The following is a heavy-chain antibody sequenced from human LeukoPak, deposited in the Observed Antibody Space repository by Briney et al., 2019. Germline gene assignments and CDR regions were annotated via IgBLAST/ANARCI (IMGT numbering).Heavy chain of an antibody. CDR2: IKQDGSEK. D-gene: IGHD4-23*01. V-gene: IGHV3-7*05. Sequence: PGGSLRLSCATSGFTFSSYAMSWVRQAPGKGLEWVANIKQDGSEKYYVDSVKGRFTLSRDNAKNSLYLQMNSLRAEDTAVYHCVSYGGNSHTAFAIWGQGTMVTVSS. CDR1: GFTFSSYA. J-gene: IGHJ3*02. CDR3: VSYGGNSHTAFAI.